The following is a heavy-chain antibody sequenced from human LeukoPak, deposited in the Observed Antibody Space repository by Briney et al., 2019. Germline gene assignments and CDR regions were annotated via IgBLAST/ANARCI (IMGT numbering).Heavy chain of an antibody. V-gene: IGHV4-39*01. Sequence: PSGTLSLTCTVSGGSISTSTYCWGWIRQPPGKGLEWIGSISYSGTTYYNPSLKSRVTISVDTSNNQFSLRLTSVTAADTAVHFCARHPSSAWHADYWGHGNLVTVSS. D-gene: IGHD6-25*01. CDR1: GGSISTSTYC. CDR3: ARHPSSAWHADY. CDR2: ISYSGTT. J-gene: IGHJ4*01.